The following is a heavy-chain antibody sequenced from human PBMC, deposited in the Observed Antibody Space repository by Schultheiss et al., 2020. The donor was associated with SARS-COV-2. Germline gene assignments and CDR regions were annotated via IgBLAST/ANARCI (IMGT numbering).Heavy chain of an antibody. D-gene: IGHD3-3*01. Sequence: GESLKISCAASGFTFSSYGMHWVRQAPGKGLEWVAVIWYDGSNKYYADSVKGRFTISRDNSKNTLYLQMNSLRAEDTAVYYCAATYDFWSGSYWGQGTLVTVSS. V-gene: IGHV3-33*01. J-gene: IGHJ4*02. CDR2: IWYDGSNK. CDR3: AATYDFWSGSY. CDR1: GFTFSSYG.